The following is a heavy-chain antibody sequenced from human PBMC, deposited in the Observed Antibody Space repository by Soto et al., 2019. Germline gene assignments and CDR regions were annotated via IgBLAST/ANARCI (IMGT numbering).Heavy chain of an antibody. CDR1: GYTVTNYG. CDR2: ISTSNSNP. V-gene: IGHV1-18*01. Sequence: QVQLVQSGGEVKKPGAAVMVSCKASGYTVTNYGISWVRQAPGQGLEGMGWISTSNSNPAYAQKSQDRVTMTSDTSTSTAYMARRRLRTDDTAVYYWARPPQVTRSSYCNGLDVWGQGTTVPVSS. J-gene: IGHJ6*02. D-gene: IGHD5-18*01. CDR3: ARPPQVTRSSYCNGLDV.